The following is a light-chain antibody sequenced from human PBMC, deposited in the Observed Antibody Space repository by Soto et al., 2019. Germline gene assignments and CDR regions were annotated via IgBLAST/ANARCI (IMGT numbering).Light chain of an antibody. Sequence: EIVLTQSPGTLSLSPGERATLSCRASQSVTSSYLAWYQQKPGQAPRLLIYGASSRATGIPDRFSGSGSGTDCTLTISIREPEDFAVYYCQQYGSSHTFGGGTKVEIK. CDR1: QSVTSSY. CDR3: QQYGSSHT. CDR2: GAS. V-gene: IGKV3-20*01. J-gene: IGKJ4*01.